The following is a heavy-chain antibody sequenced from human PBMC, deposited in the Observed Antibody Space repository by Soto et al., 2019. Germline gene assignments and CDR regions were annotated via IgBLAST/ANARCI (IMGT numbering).Heavy chain of an antibody. V-gene: IGHV4-39*01. CDR1: GGSISSTSYY. CDR3: ARHDYDSGSYVRY. D-gene: IGHD3-10*01. J-gene: IGHJ4*02. Sequence: QLQLQESGPGLVKPSETLSLTCTVSGGSISSTSYYWGWIRQPPGKGLEWIGNIYHSGTTYYNPSLTSRVTISVDTSNNQFSLKLTSVTAANTALYYCARHDYDSGSYVRYWGQGTLVTVSS. CDR2: IYHSGTT.